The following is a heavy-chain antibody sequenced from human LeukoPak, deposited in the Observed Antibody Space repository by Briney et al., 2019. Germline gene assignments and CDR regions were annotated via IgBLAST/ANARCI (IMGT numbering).Heavy chain of an antibody. CDR3: ARDIAAADYYYGMDV. D-gene: IGHD6-13*01. V-gene: IGHV4-39*07. CDR2: IYYSGST. CDR1: GGSISSSSYY. J-gene: IGHJ6*02. Sequence: PSETLSLTCTVSGGSISSSSYYWGWIRQPPGKGLEWIGSIYYSGSTYYNPSLKSRVTISVDTSKNQFSLKLSSVTAADTAVYYCARDIAAADYYYGMDVWGQGTTVTVSS.